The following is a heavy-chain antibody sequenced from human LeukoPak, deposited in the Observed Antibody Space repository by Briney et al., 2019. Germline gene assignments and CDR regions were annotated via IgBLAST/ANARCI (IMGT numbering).Heavy chain of an antibody. V-gene: IGHV4-59*01. CDR2: IYYSGST. Sequence: SETLSLTCTVSGGSISSYYWSWIRQPPGKGLEWIGYIYYSGSTNYNPSLKSRVTISVDTSKNQFSLKLSSVTAADTAVYYCAREFANRAYNWFDPWGQGTLVTVSS. CDR3: AREFANRAYNWFDP. D-gene: IGHD3-10*01. CDR1: GGSISSYY. J-gene: IGHJ5*02.